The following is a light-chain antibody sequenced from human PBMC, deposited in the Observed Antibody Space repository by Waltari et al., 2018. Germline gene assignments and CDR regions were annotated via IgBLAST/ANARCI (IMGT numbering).Light chain of an antibody. CDR2: GAS. V-gene: IGKV3-15*01. CDR1: QSVSTN. CDR3: QQYSAWPRT. Sequence: EIVLTQSPATLSVSPGERATLSCRASQSVSTNLAWYQQNPGQAPRLLIYGASTRATGIPGRFSGSGSGTEFTLTISSLQSEDFAVYYCQQYSAWPRTFGQGTKVEIK. J-gene: IGKJ1*01.